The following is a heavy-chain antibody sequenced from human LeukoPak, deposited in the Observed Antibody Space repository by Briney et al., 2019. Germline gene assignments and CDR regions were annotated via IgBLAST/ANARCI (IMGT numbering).Heavy chain of an antibody. J-gene: IGHJ4*02. CDR1: GFTFDDYA. Sequence: PGGSLRLSCAVSGFTFDDYAMHWVRQVPGKGLEWVSGINWNSDSIGYADSVKGRFTTSRDNAKNSLYLQMNSLRAGDTAFYYCAINGGGDSGYGNFDYWGQGTLVTVSS. CDR2: INWNSDSI. D-gene: IGHD5-12*01. V-gene: IGHV3-9*01. CDR3: AINGGGDSGYGNFDY.